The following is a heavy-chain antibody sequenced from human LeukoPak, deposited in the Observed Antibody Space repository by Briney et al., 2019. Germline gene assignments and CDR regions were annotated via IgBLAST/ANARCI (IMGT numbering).Heavy chain of an antibody. J-gene: IGHJ5*02. Sequence: PGGSLRLSCAASGFTFSGYSMNWVRQAPGKGLEWVSFISSTSSAIYYADSVKGRFTISRDNAQNSLYLQMNSLRDEDTAVYYCARGARGCCISWGQGTLVTVSS. V-gene: IGHV3-48*02. CDR3: ARGARGCCIS. D-gene: IGHD2-15*01. CDR2: ISSTSSAI. CDR1: GFTFSGYS.